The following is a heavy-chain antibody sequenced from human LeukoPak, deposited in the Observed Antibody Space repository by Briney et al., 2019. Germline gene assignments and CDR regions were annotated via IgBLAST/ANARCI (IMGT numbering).Heavy chain of an antibody. CDR3: AKDPPGGIFVVVVAAADAFDI. J-gene: IGHJ3*02. Sequence: GGSLRLSCAASGFTFSSYAMSGVRQPPGKGREGVSAICGSGGSTYYADSVKGRFTISRDNSKNTLYLQMNSLRAEDTAVYYCAKDPPGGIFVVVVAAADAFDIWGQGTMVTVSS. V-gene: IGHV3-23*01. CDR1: GFTFSSYA. D-gene: IGHD2-15*01. CDR2: ICGSGGST.